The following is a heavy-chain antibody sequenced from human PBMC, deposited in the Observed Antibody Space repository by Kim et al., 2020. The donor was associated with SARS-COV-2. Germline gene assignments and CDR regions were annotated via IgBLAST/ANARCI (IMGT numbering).Heavy chain of an antibody. Sequence: GGSLRLSCAASGFTFSSYGIHWVRQAPGKGLEWVAVIWYDGSNKFYADSVKGRFSISRDNSKNTVYLQMNSLRAEDTAVYHCARDEGFLMVWGQGTTVTVSS. CDR1: GFTFSSYG. CDR2: IWYDGSNK. CDR3: ARDEGFLMV. V-gene: IGHV3-33*01. D-gene: IGHD3-3*01. J-gene: IGHJ6*02.